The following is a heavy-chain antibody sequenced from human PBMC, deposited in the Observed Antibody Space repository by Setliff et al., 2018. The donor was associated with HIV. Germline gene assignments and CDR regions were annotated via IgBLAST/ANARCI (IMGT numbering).Heavy chain of an antibody. Sequence: ASVKVSCKASGYTFTGYYMHWVRQAPGQGLEWMGWINPNSGGTNYAQKFQGRVTMTRDTSISTAYMELSRLRSDDTAVYYCARDQMEVYCSGGSCYSDWYFDLWGRGTLVTVSS. CDR2: INPNSGGT. CDR3: ARDQMEVYCSGGSCYSDWYFDL. CDR1: GYTFTGYY. D-gene: IGHD2-15*01. J-gene: IGHJ2*01. V-gene: IGHV1-2*02.